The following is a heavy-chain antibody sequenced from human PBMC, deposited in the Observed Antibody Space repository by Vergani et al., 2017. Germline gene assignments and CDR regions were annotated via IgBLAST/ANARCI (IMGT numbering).Heavy chain of an antibody. Sequence: QVQLVQSGAEVKKPGSSVKVSCKASGGTFSSYTISWVRQAPGQGLEWMGRIIPILGIANYAQKFQGRVTITADKSTSTAYMELSSLRSEDTAVYYCARNSVTTPPAEYFQHWGQGTLVTVSS. CDR2: IIPILGIA. D-gene: IGHD4-17*01. J-gene: IGHJ1*01. CDR1: GGTFSSYT. CDR3: ARNSVTTPPAEYFQH. V-gene: IGHV1-69*02.